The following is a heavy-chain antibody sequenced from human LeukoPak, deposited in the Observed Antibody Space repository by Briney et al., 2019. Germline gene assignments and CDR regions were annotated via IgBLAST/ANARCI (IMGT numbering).Heavy chain of an antibody. D-gene: IGHD6-19*01. CDR2: IYYSGST. CDR3: VGARSSGWYGGDLSFDY. V-gene: IGHV4-61*01. Sequence: SETLSLTCTVSGGSVSSGSYYWSWIRQPPGKGLEWIGYIYYSGSTNYNPSLKSRVTISVDTSKNQFSLKLSSVTAADTAVYYCVGARSSGWYGGDLSFDYWGQGTLVTVSS. J-gene: IGHJ4*02. CDR1: GGSVSSGSYY.